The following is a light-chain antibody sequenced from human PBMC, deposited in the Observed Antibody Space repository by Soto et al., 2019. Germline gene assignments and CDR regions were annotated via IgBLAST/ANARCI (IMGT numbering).Light chain of an antibody. CDR3: AAWDDSLSGKV. J-gene: IGLJ2*01. Sequence: QSVLTQPPSASGTPGQRVTISCSGGSSNIGDNHVYWYQQLPGTAPKVLIYKNDQWASGVPDRFSGSKSGTSASLAIRGLRSEDEGDYYCAAWDDSLSGKVFGAGTKLTVL. CDR1: SSNIGDNH. CDR2: KND. V-gene: IGLV1-47*01.